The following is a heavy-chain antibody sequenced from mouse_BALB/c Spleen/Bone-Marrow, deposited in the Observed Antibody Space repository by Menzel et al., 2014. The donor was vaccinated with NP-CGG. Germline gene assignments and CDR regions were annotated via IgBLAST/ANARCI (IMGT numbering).Heavy chain of an antibody. CDR1: RFDFSRYW. V-gene: IGHV4-1*02. Sequence: EVQLVESVFGLVQPGGSLKLSCAASRFDFSRYWMSWVRLAPGQGLEWLGDINPDSSTINYTPSLKDKFIISRDNAKNTLYLQMSKVRSEDTALYYCARLSYYGNLFVWGAGTTVTVSS. CDR3: ARLSYYGNLFV. D-gene: IGHD1-1*01. CDR2: INPDSSTI. J-gene: IGHJ1*01.